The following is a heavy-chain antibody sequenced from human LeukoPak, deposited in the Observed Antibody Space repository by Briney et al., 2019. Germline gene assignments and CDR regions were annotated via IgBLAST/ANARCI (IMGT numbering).Heavy chain of an antibody. J-gene: IGHJ6*02. CDR3: ARPIGGILTGPANYGMDV. CDR1: GYTFTSYA. Sequence: ASVKVSCKASGYTFTSYAMHWVRQAPGQRLEWMGWINAGNGNTKYSQKFQGRVTITRDTSASTAYMELSSLRSEDTAVYYCARPIGGILTGPANYGMDVWGQGTTVTVSS. D-gene: IGHD3-9*01. V-gene: IGHV1-3*01. CDR2: INAGNGNT.